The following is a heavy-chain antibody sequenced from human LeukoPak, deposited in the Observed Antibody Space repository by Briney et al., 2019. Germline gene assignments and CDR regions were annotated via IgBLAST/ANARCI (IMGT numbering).Heavy chain of an antibody. CDR2: ISSSSSYI. CDR3: ARDGLRYYYDSSGYYYFQH. CDR1: GFTFSSYS. J-gene: IGHJ1*01. D-gene: IGHD3-22*01. Sequence: GGSLRLSCAASGFTFSSYSMNWVRQAPGKGLKWVSSISSSSSYIYYADSVKGRFTISRDNAKNSLYLQMNSLRAEDTAVYYCARDGLRYYYDSSGYYYFQHWGQGTLVTVSS. V-gene: IGHV3-21*01.